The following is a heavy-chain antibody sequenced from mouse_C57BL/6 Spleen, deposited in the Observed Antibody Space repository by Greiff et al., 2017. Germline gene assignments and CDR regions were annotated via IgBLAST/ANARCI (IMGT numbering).Heavy chain of an antibody. J-gene: IGHJ3*01. CDR2: IYPGDGDT. V-gene: IGHV1-82*01. Sequence: QVQLKESGPELVKPGASVKISCKASGYAFSSSWMNWVKQRPGKGLEWIGRIYPGDGDTNYNGKFKGKATLTADKSSSTAYMELSRLTSEDSAVYFCARRGYDLAWFAYWGQGTLVTVSA. CDR1: GYAFSSSW. D-gene: IGHD2-3*01. CDR3: ARRGYDLAWFAY.